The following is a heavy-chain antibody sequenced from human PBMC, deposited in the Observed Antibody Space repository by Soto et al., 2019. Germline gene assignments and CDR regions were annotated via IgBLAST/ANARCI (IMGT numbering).Heavy chain of an antibody. CDR1: GYSFTTYW. CDR2: IFPGDSDI. J-gene: IGHJ3*02. CDR3: ARQEIAGAASAFDS. V-gene: IGHV5-51*01. Sequence: EVRLVQSGAEVKKAGESLKISCKGSGYSFTTYWIGWVRQKPGKGMEWMGIIFPGDSDIRYSPSLQGQVTSSADKSSTTAYLQWSSLRATDPAIYCCARQEIAGAASAFDSWGQGTLVTVSS. D-gene: IGHD1-26*01.